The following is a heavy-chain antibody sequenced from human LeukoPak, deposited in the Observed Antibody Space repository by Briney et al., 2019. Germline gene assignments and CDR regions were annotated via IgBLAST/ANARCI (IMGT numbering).Heavy chain of an antibody. CDR1: GFTFSSYW. Sequence: PGGSLRLSCAASGFTFSSYWMHWVRQAPGKGLVWVSRINSDGSSTSYADSVKGRFTISRDNAKNTLYLQMNSLRAEDTAVYYCARDSMITFGGVIVTRGYFDYWGQGTLVTVSS. CDR3: ARDSMITFGGVIVTRGYFDY. D-gene: IGHD3-16*02. J-gene: IGHJ4*02. V-gene: IGHV3-74*01. CDR2: INSDGSST.